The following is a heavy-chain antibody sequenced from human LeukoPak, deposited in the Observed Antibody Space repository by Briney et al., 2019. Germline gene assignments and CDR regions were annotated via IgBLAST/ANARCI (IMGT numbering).Heavy chain of an antibody. CDR3: ARESLGATPFDY. V-gene: IGHV4-38-2*02. CDR2: IYHSGST. J-gene: IGHJ4*02. CDR1: GYSISSGYY. Sequence: SETLSLTCTVSGYSISSGYYWGWIRQPPGKGLEWIGSIYHSGSTYYNPSLKSRVTISVDTSKNQFSLKLSSVTAADTAVYYCARESLGATPFDYWGQGTLVTVSS. D-gene: IGHD1-26*01.